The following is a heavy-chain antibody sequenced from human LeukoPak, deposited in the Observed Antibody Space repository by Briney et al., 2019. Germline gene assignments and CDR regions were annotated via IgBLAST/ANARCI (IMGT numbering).Heavy chain of an antibody. V-gene: IGHV4-39*01. CDR3: ARYSQRSDSSDYYSINDAFDI. Sequence: PSETLSLTCTVSGGSISSARYYWGWIRQPPGKGLEWIGGIFYSGSTYYNPSLKSRVTISVDTSKNQFSLRLSSVTAADRAVYYCARYSQRSDSSDYYSINDAFDIWGQGTVVTVSS. CDR1: GGSISSARYY. D-gene: IGHD3-22*01. J-gene: IGHJ3*02. CDR2: IFYSGST.